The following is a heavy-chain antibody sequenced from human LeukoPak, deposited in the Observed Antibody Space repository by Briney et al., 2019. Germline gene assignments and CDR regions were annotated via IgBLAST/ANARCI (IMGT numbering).Heavy chain of an antibody. CDR2: INHSGST. V-gene: IGHV4-34*01. D-gene: IGHD3-3*01. CDR1: GGSFSGYY. Sequence: SETLSLTCAVYGGSFSGYYWSWIRQPPGKGLEWIGEINHSGSTYYNPSLKSRVTISVDTSKNQFSLKLSSVTAADTAVYYCARWAAPTYYDFWSGYSGFDPWGQGTLVTVSS. CDR3: ARWAAPTYYDFWSGYSGFDP. J-gene: IGHJ5*02.